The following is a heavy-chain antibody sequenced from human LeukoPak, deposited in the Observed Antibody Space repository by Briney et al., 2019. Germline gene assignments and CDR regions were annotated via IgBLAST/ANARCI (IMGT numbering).Heavy chain of an antibody. CDR1: GYTLTGNY. CDR3: ARGQGSSWFDY. Sequence: ASVKVSCKASGYTLTGNYMHWVRQAPGQGLEWMGWINPNSGDTHYAQNFQGRVTMTRDTSISTAYMELSRLTSDDTAIYYCARGQGSSWFDYWGQGTLVSVSS. J-gene: IGHJ5*01. CDR2: INPNSGDT. V-gene: IGHV1-2*02. D-gene: IGHD6-13*01.